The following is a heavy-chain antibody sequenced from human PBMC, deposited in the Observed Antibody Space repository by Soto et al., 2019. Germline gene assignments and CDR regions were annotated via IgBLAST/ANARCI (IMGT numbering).Heavy chain of an antibody. Sequence: KPSETLSLTCNVSGGSISSGDYYWSWIRQPPGKGLEWIGYIYYSGSTYYNPSLKSRVTIPVDTSKNQFSLKLSSVTAADTAVYYCARVGNWNDRARDYWGQGTLVTVSS. D-gene: IGHD1-1*01. CDR2: IYYSGST. CDR3: ARVGNWNDRARDY. CDR1: GGSISSGDYY. V-gene: IGHV4-30-4*01. J-gene: IGHJ4*02.